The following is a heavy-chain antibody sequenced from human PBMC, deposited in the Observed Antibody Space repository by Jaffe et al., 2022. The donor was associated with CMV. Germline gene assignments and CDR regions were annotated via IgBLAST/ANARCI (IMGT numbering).Heavy chain of an antibody. CDR2: INHSGST. V-gene: IGHV4-34*01. CDR1: GGSFSGYY. CDR3: ARGRVVVSQWLVLGYYYGMDV. D-gene: IGHD6-19*01. Sequence: QVQLQQWGAGLLKPSETLSLTCAVYGGSFSGYYWSWIRQPPGKGLEWIGEINHSGSTNYNPSLKSRVTISVDTSKNQFSLKLSSVTAADTAVYYCARGRVVVSQWLVLGYYYGMDVWGQGTTVTVSS. J-gene: IGHJ6*02.